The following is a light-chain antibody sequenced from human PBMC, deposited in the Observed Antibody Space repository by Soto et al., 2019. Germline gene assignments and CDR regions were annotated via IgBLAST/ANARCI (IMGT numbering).Light chain of an antibody. CDR2: RNN. Sequence: QSVLTQPPSASGTPGQSVTISCSGSSSNIGSNSVYWYQHLPGTAPTLLIYRNNQRPSGVPDRFSGSKSGTSASLAISGLRSEDEADYYCAAWDDSLSGVVFGGGTKLTVL. CDR1: SSNIGSNS. CDR3: AAWDDSLSGVV. J-gene: IGLJ2*01. V-gene: IGLV1-47*01.